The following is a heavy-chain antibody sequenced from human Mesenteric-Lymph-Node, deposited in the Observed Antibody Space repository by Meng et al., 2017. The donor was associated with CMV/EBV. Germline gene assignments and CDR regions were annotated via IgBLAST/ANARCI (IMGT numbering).Heavy chain of an antibody. V-gene: IGHV3-13*01. Sequence: GESLKISCAASGFTFSSYDMHWVRQATGKGLEWVSAIGTAGDTYYPGSVKGRFTISRENAKNSLYLQMNSLRAGDTAVYYCARDPLGYCSSTSCYKNYYGMDVWGQGTTVTVSS. CDR2: IGTAGDT. J-gene: IGHJ6*02. CDR1: GFTFSSYD. CDR3: ARDPLGYCSSTSCYKNYYGMDV. D-gene: IGHD2-2*02.